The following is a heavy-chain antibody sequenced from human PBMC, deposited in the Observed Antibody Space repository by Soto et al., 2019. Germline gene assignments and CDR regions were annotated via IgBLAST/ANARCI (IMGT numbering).Heavy chain of an antibody. J-gene: IGHJ6*04. CDR1: GFTFSSYG. Sequence: QVQLVESGGGVVQPGRSLRLSCAASGFTFSSYGMHWVRQAPGKGLEWVAVISYDGRNKYYADSVKGRFTISRDNYKNSLYVQMNSLGAEDTAVYYRAKDQRYSSRWYPGTSYYYGMDVWGKGTTVTVSS. CDR3: AKDQRYSSRWYPGTSYYYGMDV. D-gene: IGHD6-13*01. CDR2: ISYDGRNK. V-gene: IGHV3-30*18.